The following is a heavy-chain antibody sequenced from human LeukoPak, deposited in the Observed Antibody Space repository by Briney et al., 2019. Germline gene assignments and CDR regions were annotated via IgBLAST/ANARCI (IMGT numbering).Heavy chain of an antibody. CDR1: GFTFSSYS. D-gene: IGHD3-16*02. J-gene: IGHJ4*02. Sequence: GGSLRLSCAASGFTFSSYSMNWVRQAPGKGLEWVSSISSSSSYIYYADSVKGRFTISRDNAKKSLYLQMNSLRAEDKAVYYCARDVEFGYDYVWERYRPGYYFAYWGQGALVSVSS. V-gene: IGHV3-21*01. CDR3: ARDVEFGYDYVWERYRPGYYFAY. CDR2: ISSSSSYI.